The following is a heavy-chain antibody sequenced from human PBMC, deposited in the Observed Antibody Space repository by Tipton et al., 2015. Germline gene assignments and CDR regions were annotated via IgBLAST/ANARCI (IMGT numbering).Heavy chain of an antibody. CDR2: INHGGSS. J-gene: IGHJ4*02. V-gene: IGHV4-34*01. Sequence: TLSLTCTVYGGSVSGYYWSWIRQTPGKGLEWIGEINHGGSSNYKTSLNSRVSVSVDTSKNQFSLRVSSVTAADTAVYYCARGAGNSSTWDFDYWGQGSLVTVSS. CDR3: ARGAGNSSTWDFDY. D-gene: IGHD6-13*01. CDR1: GGSVSGYY.